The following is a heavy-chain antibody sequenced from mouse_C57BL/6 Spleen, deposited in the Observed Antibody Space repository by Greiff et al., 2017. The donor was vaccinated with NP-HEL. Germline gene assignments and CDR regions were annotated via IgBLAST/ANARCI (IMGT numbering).Heavy chain of an antibody. D-gene: IGHD1-1*01. CDR3: ARRAGSSYAYYFDY. CDR2: PYWDDDK. J-gene: IGHJ2*01. CDR1: GFTLSTSGMG. V-gene: IGHV8-12*01. Sequence: QVTLKESGPGILQSSQTLSLTCSFSGFTLSTSGMGVSWIRQPSGKGLEWLAHPYWDDDKRYNPSLKSRHTISKDTSRNPVFLKITRMDTADTATYYCARRAGSSYAYYFDYWGQGTTLTVSS.